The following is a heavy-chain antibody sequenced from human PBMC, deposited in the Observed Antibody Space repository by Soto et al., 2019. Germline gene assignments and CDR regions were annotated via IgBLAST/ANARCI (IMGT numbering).Heavy chain of an antibody. CDR3: ASSYRINCSQYPHAFDI. CDR2: ISWNSGSI. V-gene: IGHV3-9*01. CDR1: GFTFDDYT. Sequence: VQLVESGGGLVQPGRSLRLSCAASGFTFDDYTMHWVRQGPGKGLEWVSGISWNSGSIGYADSVKGRFTISRDNSKNSLYLQMNTLRAEDTALYYCASSYRINCSQYPHAFDIWGQGTRVTVSS. D-gene: IGHD1-1*01. J-gene: IGHJ3*02.